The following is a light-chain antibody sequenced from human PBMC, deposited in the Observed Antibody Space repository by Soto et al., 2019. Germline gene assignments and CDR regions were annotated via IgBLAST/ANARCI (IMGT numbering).Light chain of an antibody. Sequence: DIQMTQSPSTLSASVGDRVTITCRASQSISSWLAWYQQKPGKAPNLLIYKASSLESGVPSRFSGSGSGTEFTITSSSLQPDDFATYYCQQYNSYPLTFGGGTRVQIK. V-gene: IGKV1-5*03. J-gene: IGKJ4*01. CDR3: QQYNSYPLT. CDR1: QSISSW. CDR2: KAS.